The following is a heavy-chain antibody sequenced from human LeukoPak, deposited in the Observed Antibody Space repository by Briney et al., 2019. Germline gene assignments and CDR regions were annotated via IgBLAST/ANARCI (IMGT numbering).Heavy chain of an antibody. CDR3: AKGRGDYDDFRLGY. CDR1: VFTFSTYG. CDR2: ISYDGSDN. Sequence: GGSLRLSCAASVFTFSTYGFYWVRQAPGKGLEWVAFISYDGSDNYYAASVKGRFTISRDNSKNTLYLQMNSLRPEDTAVYYCAKGRGDYDDFRLGYWGQGTLVTVPS. D-gene: IGHD4-17*01. J-gene: IGHJ4*02. V-gene: IGHV3-30*02.